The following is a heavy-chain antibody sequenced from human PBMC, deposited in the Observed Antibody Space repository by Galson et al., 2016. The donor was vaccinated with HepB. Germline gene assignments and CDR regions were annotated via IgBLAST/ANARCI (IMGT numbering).Heavy chain of an antibody. Sequence: SLRPSCAASGFAFSNHAMAWVRQVPGKGLEWVAAITGGGTATDYAASVRGRFTISRDNSRNTVHLQVPRPRVEDTAFYYCARRRGGSWGDFDSWGQGVLVTVSS. V-gene: IGHV3-23*01. CDR1: GFAFSNHA. D-gene: IGHD6-13*01. CDR2: ITGGGTAT. CDR3: ARRRGGSWGDFDS. J-gene: IGHJ4*02.